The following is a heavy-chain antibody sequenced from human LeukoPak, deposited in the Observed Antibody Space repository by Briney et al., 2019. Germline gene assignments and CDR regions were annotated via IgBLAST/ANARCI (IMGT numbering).Heavy chain of an antibody. CDR3: ARRYYYNLGSFPFDF. CDR1: GGPFSGYF. V-gene: IGHV4-34*01. D-gene: IGHD3-10*01. J-gene: IGHJ4*02. Sequence: SETLSLTCAVSGGPFSGYFCSWIRQPSGKGLEWIGEIHNSGTTNYNPSINSRVTISEDTSKNQFYLNLSSVTAADTAVYYCARRYYYNLGSFPFDFWGQGTLVTVSS. CDR2: IHNSGTT.